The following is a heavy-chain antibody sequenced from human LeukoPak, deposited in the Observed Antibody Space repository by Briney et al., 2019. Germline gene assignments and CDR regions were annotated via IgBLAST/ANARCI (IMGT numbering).Heavy chain of an antibody. V-gene: IGHV3-74*01. D-gene: IGHD4-17*01. CDR2: INSDGSST. CDR1: GFTFSSYW. CDR3: AQRTHPTAPFDY. J-gene: IGHJ4*02. Sequence: PGGSLRLSCAASGFTFSSYWMHWVRQAPGKGLVWVSRINSDGSSTSYADSVKGRSTISRDNAKNTLYLQMNSLRAEDTAVYYCAQRTHPTAPFDYWGQGTLVTVSS.